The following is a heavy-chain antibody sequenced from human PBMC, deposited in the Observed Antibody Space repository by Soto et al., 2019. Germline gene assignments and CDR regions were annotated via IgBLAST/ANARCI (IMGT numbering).Heavy chain of an antibody. CDR1: GGSISGYY. CDR3: ARKYCSSTRCYQYFAY. D-gene: IGHD2-2*01. J-gene: IGHJ4*02. CDR2: IYYGGST. Sequence: SETLSLTCTVSGGSISGYYWSWIRQPPGKGLEWIGYIYYGGSTNYNPSLKSRVTISVDTSKSQFSLNLSSLTAADTAVYYCARKYCSSTRCYQYFAYWGQGTLVTVSS. V-gene: IGHV4-59*08.